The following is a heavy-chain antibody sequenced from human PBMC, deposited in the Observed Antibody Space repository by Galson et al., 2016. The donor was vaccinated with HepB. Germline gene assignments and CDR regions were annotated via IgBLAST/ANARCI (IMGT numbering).Heavy chain of an antibody. CDR1: GFTFTAYS. J-gene: IGHJ6*02. CDR3: ARGHGGDWRDYYGVDV. CDR2: INAGTGIT. Sequence: SVKVSCKASGFTFTAYSLHWVRQAPGQRLEWLGWINAGTGITKYSQKFRDRVTITRDTSANTVYLDMASLRSEDTAVFYCARGHGGDWRDYYGVDVWGQGTMVTVSS. D-gene: IGHD2-21*02. V-gene: IGHV1-3*01.